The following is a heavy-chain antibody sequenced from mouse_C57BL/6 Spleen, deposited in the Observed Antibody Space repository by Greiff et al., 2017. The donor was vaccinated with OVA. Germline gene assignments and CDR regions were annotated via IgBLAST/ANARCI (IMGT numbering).Heavy chain of an antibody. J-gene: IGHJ4*01. Sequence: EVQLQESGPGLVKPSQSLSLTCSVTGYSITSGYYWNWIRQFPGNKLEWMGYISYDGSNNYNPSLKNRISITRDTSKNQFFLKLNSVTTEDTATYYCARAPSNYPYYAMDYWGQGTSVTVSS. D-gene: IGHD2-5*01. CDR2: ISYDGSN. CDR3: ARAPSNYPYYAMDY. V-gene: IGHV3-6*01. CDR1: GYSITSGYY.